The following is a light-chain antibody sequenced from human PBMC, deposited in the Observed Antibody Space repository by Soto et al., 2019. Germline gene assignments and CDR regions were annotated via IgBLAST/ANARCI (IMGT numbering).Light chain of an antibody. J-gene: IGKJ1*01. CDR2: WAS. V-gene: IGKV4-1*01. Sequence: DIVMTQSPESLAVSLGERATNNCKSTQSLLHLAWYQQKPGQPPKLLIYWASTRESGVPDRFSGSASGTDFTLTISSLRAEDVAVYYCQQYYTTPVTFGQGTKVELK. CDR1: QSLLH. CDR3: QQYYTTPVT.